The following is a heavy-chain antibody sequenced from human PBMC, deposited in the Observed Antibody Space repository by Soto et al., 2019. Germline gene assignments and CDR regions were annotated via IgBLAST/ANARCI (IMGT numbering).Heavy chain of an antibody. Sequence: QVQLQESGPGLVKPSETLSLTCTVSGGSVSSGSYYWSWIRQPPGKGLEWIGYIYYSVITNYNPSLTSRVTISVDTSKNQFSLKVSSVTAADTAVYYCASYSSGWYDVIYWGQGTLVTVSS. CDR3: ASYSSGWYDVIY. CDR2: IYYSVIT. V-gene: IGHV4-61*01. CDR1: GGSVSSGSYY. D-gene: IGHD6-19*01. J-gene: IGHJ4*02.